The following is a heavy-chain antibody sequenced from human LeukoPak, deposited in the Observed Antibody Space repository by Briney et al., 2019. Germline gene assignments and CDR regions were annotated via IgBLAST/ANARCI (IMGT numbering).Heavy chain of an antibody. V-gene: IGHV4-34*01. D-gene: IGHD6-13*01. Sequence: PSETLSLTCAVYGGSFSGYYWSWIRQPPGKGLEWIGEINHSGSTNYNPSLKSRVTISVDTSKNQFSLKLSSVTAADTAVYYCALKAAAGTPLDYWGQGTLVTVSS. CDR3: ALKAAAGTPLDY. CDR1: GGSFSGYY. CDR2: INHSGST. J-gene: IGHJ4*02.